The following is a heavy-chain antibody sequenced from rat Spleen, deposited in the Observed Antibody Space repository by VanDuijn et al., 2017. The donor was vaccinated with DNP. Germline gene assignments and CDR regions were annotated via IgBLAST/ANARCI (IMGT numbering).Heavy chain of an antibody. CDR1: GFTFSGYY. CDR2: MSIGGSS. Sequence: VQLVESGGGLVQPGRSLKLSCAASGFTFSGYYMAWVRQPPGKGLEWIAAMSIGGSSYFNSALKSRLSISRDTSKSQVFLNMDSLQTEDTAIYFCTREEPRVLYYFSSLFDYWGQGVMVTVSS. J-gene: IGHJ2*01. D-gene: IGHD1-2*01. V-gene: IGHV2S12*01. CDR3: TREEPRVLYYFSSLFDY.